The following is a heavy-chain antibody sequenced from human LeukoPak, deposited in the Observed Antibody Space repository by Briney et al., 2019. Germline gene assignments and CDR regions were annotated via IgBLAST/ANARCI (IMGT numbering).Heavy chain of an antibody. J-gene: IGHJ4*02. CDR2: INHSGST. V-gene: IGHV4-34*01. CDR1: GGSFSGYY. Sequence: SETLSLTCAVYGGSFSGYYWSWIRQPPGKGLEWIGEINHSGSTNYNPSLKSRVTISVDTSKNQFSLKLSSVTAADTAVYYCARGLSGGPLLWFDYWGQGTLVTVSS. D-gene: IGHD3-10*01. CDR3: ARGLSGGPLLWFDY.